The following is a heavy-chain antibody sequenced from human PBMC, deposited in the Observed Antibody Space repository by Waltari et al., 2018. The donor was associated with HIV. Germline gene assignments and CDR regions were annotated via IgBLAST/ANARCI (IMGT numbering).Heavy chain of an antibody. CDR3: ARIRSGYSSSWYYYYYGMDV. CDR2: IDWDDDK. Sequence: QVTLRESGPALVKPTQTLTLTCTFSGFSLSTSGMCVSWIRQPPGKALEWLALIDWDDDKYYSTSLKTRLPISKDTSKNQVVLTMTNMDPVDTATYYCARIRSGYSSSWYYYYYGMDVWGQGTTVTVSS. CDR1: GFSLSTSGMC. D-gene: IGHD6-13*01. V-gene: IGHV2-70*01. J-gene: IGHJ6*02.